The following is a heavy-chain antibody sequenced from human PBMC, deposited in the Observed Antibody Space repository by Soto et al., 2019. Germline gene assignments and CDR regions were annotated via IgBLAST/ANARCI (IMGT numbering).Heavy chain of an antibody. V-gene: IGHV1-3*01. CDR2: INAGNGNT. Sequence: RASVKVSCKASGYTFTSYSMHWVRQAPGQRLEWMGWINAGNGNTKYSQKFQGRVTITRDTSASTAYMELSSLRSEDTAVYYCAANYYDSSGYTFDYWGQGTLVTVSS. CDR1: GYTFTSYS. J-gene: IGHJ4*02. CDR3: AANYYDSSGYTFDY. D-gene: IGHD3-22*01.